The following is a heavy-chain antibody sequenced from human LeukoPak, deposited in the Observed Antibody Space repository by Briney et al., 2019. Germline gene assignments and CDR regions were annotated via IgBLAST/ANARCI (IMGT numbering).Heavy chain of an antibody. CDR1: GGTFSSYA. Sequence: SVKVSCKASGGTFSSYAISWVRQAPGQGLEWMGGIIPIFGTANYAQKFQGRVTITADESTSTAYMELSSLRSEDTAVYYCATPHGAQIAAAGRGSWFDPWGQGTLVTVSS. V-gene: IGHV1-69*13. CDR3: ATPHGAQIAAAGRGSWFDP. D-gene: IGHD6-13*01. J-gene: IGHJ5*02. CDR2: IIPIFGTA.